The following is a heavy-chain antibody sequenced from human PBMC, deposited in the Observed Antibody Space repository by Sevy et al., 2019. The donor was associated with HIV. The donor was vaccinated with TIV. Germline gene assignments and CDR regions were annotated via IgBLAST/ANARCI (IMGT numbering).Heavy chain of an antibody. D-gene: IGHD1-26*01. CDR2: MYYSGIT. CDR1: GGCISSYY. Sequence: SETLSLTCTVSGGCISSYYWSWIRQPPGKGLELIAYMYYSGITNYSPALKSRLTISIDTSKNHFSLKLRSVTAADTAVYYCARMNYSASAPGSWFDPWGQGALVTVSS. J-gene: IGHJ5*02. CDR3: ARMNYSASAPGSWFDP. V-gene: IGHV4-59*01.